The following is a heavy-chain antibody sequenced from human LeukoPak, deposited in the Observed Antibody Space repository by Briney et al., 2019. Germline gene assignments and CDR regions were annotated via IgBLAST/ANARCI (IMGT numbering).Heavy chain of an antibody. J-gene: IGHJ4*02. V-gene: IGHV1-69*13. CDR2: IFPTFGTA. Sequence: SVKVSCKASAGTFSSYAISWVRQAPGQGLEWMGGIFPTFGTANYAHKFQGGVTITADESTSTAYLELSSLRSEDTAVYYCARNGGGDCFIPYFDYWGQGTLVTVSS. D-gene: IGHD2-21*01. CDR3: ARNGGGDCFIPYFDY. CDR1: AGTFSSYA.